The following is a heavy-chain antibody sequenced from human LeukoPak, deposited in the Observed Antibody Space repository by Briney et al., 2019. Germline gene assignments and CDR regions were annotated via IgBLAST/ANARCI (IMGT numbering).Heavy chain of an antibody. CDR1: GSTFTDWY. Sequence: GGSESLLRAASGSTFTDWYVSWIRQAPGKGLQWLSYISSSSSDTSYADSVRGRFTISRDNAKKSVYLQMNSLRAEDTAIYYCEKSAGLKGVKRGQATLVTVSS. CDR3: EKSAGLKGVK. V-gene: IGHV3-11*06. CDR2: ISSSSSDT. J-gene: IGHJ1*01. D-gene: IGHD3-3*01.